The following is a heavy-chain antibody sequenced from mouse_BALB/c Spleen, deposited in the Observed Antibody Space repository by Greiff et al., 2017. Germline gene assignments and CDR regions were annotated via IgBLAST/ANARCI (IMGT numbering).Heavy chain of an antibody. CDR2: INPSNGRT. V-gene: IGHV1S81*02. CDR1: GYTFTSYW. Sequence: QVQLQQPGAELVKPGASVKLSCTASGYTFTSYWMHWVKQRPGQGLEWIGEINPSNGRTNYNEKFKSKATLTVDKSSSTDYMQLNSMTSEDSAVYYCAREDGNYFCYAVDYWGQGTSVTVSS. J-gene: IGHJ4*01. CDR3: AREDGNYFCYAVDY. D-gene: IGHD2-1*01.